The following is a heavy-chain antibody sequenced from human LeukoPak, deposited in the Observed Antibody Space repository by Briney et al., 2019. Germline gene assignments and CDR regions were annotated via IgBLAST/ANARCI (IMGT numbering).Heavy chain of an antibody. CDR2: IYYSGST. Sequence: SETLSLTCTVSGGSISSSSYYWGWIRQPPGKGLEWIGSIYYSGSTYYNPSLKSRVTISVDTSKNQFSLKLSSVTAADTAVYYCARRSYYYDSSGYYVDYWGQGTLVTVSS. D-gene: IGHD3-22*01. V-gene: IGHV4-39*01. J-gene: IGHJ4*02. CDR3: ARRSYYYDSSGYYVDY. CDR1: GGSISSSSYY.